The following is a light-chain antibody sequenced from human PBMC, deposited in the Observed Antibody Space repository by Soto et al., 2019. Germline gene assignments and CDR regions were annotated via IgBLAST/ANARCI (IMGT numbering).Light chain of an antibody. J-gene: IGKJ1*01. CDR1: QSVSNNY. V-gene: IGKV3-20*01. CDR3: QQYGNSPWT. CDR2: GAS. Sequence: EIVLMQSPGTLSLSPGERATLSCRASQSVSNNYLAWYQQRPGQAPRLLTYGASSRAIGIPDRFSGSGSGTDFTLTLNRLEPEDFAVYYCQQYGNSPWTFGQGTKVEIK.